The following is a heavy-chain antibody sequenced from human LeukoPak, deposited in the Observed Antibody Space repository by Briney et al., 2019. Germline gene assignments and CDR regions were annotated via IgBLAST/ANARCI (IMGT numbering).Heavy chain of an antibody. Sequence: PSETLSLTCTVSGYSISSGYFWGWIRQPPGKGLEWIGSIYHSGITYYNPSLRSRVTISVDTSKNQFSLKLSSVTAADTAVYYCARSLRYFDWFHYYYYYYMDVWGKGTTVTISS. CDR2: IYHSGIT. J-gene: IGHJ6*03. CDR3: ARSLRYFDWFHYYYYYYMDV. V-gene: IGHV4-38-2*02. CDR1: GYSISSGYF. D-gene: IGHD3-9*01.